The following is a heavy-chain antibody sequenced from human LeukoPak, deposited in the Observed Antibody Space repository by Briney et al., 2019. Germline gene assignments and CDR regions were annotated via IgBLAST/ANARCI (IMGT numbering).Heavy chain of an antibody. V-gene: IGHV4-61*02. Sequence: SETLSLTCTVSGGSISSGSYYWRWIRQPAGKGLEWIGRIYTSGSTNYNPSLKSRVTISVDTSKNQFSLKLSSVTAADTAVYYCARADYDILTGQDNFDYWGQGTLVTVSS. J-gene: IGHJ4*02. CDR2: IYTSGST. CDR3: ARADYDILTGQDNFDY. D-gene: IGHD3-9*01. CDR1: GGSISSGSYY.